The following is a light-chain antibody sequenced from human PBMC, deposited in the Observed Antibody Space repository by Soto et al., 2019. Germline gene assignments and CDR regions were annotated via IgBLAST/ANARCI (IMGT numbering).Light chain of an antibody. CDR3: SSYAGSNTVM. CDR1: SSDVGGSNF. V-gene: IGLV2-8*01. Sequence: QSALTQPHSASGSPGQSVTISCTGTSSDVGGSNFVSWYQQYPGKAPKLMIYEVSKRPSGVPDRFSGSKSGNTASLTVSGLQAEDEADYYCSSYAGSNTVMFGGGTKLTVL. CDR2: EVS. J-gene: IGLJ3*02.